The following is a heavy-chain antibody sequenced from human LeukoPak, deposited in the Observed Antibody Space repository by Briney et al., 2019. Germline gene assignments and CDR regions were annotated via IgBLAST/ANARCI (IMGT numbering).Heavy chain of an antibody. Sequence: SVKVSCKASGGTFSSYAISWVRQAPGQGLEWMGGIIPIVDTANYAQKFQGRVTITADESTSTAYMELSSLRSEDTAVYYCARVSIAARLNYYYGMDVWGQGTTVTVSS. CDR3: ARVSIAARLNYYYGMDV. J-gene: IGHJ6*02. D-gene: IGHD6-6*01. CDR2: IIPIVDTA. CDR1: GGTFSSYA. V-gene: IGHV1-69*13.